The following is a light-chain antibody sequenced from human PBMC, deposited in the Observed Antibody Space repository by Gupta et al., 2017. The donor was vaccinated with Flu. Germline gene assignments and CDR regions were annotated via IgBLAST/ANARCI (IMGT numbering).Light chain of an antibody. V-gene: IGKV3-11*01. J-gene: IGKJ4*01. Sequence: ATLSLSPGERATLSCRASQSVGKSLAWYQQKPGQAPRLIISDASYRATGIPARFSGSGSGTDFTLTISSREPEDFATYYCQQRANWPPFTFGGGTKVEI. CDR1: QSVGKS. CDR3: QQRANWPPFT. CDR2: DAS.